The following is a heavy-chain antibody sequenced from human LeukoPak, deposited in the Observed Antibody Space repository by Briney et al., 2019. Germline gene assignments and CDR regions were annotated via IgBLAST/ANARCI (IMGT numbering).Heavy chain of an antibody. CDR1: GFTFSHFS. Sequence: GGSLRLSCAASGFTFSHFSMSWVRQAPGKWLHWVSTISGSGNKTYDADSVKGRFTISRDNSKNTLYLQMTGLRAEDTAVYYCAKLKRVGIAPFDDWGQGILVTVSS. CDR3: AKLKRVGIAPFDD. J-gene: IGHJ4*02. V-gene: IGHV3-23*01. CDR2: ISGSGNKT. D-gene: IGHD3-10*01.